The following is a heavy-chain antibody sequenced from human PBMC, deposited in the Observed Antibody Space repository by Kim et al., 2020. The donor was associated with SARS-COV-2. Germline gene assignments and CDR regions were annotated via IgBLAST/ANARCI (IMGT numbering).Heavy chain of an antibody. CDR3: ARDNDGGDCYSCYYYYYGMDV. J-gene: IGHJ6*02. CDR1: GFTFSSYS. V-gene: IGHV3-48*02. Sequence: GGSLRLSCAASGFTFSSYSMNWVRQAPGKGLEWVSYISSSSSTIYYADSVKGRFTISRDNAKNSLYLQMNSLRDEDTAVYYCARDNDGGDCYSCYYYYYGMDVWGQGTTVTVSS. CDR2: ISSSSSTI. D-gene: IGHD2-21*02.